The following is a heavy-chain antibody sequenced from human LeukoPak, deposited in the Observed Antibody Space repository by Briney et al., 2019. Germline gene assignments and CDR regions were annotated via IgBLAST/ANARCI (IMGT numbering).Heavy chain of an antibody. J-gene: IGHJ4*02. V-gene: IGHV3-48*01. D-gene: IGHD3-3*01. CDR1: GFTFSSYS. CDR3: AREDHDFWDFDC. Sequence: PGGSLRLSCAASGFTFSSYSMNWVRQAPGKGLEWVSYISSSSTIYYADSVKGRFTISRDNAKNSLYLQMNSLRAEDTAVYYCAREDHDFWDFDCWGQGTLVTVSS. CDR2: ISSSSTI.